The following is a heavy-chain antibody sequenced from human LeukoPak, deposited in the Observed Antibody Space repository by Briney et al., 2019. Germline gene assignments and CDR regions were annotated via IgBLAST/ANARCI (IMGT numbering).Heavy chain of an antibody. CDR1: GFTLITYW. J-gene: IGHJ6*04. D-gene: IGHD3-10*02. Sequence: PGGSLRLSCAASGFTLITYWMTWVRQAPGKGLEWVANINQGGSEKYYVGSVKGRFTISRDNAKNSLYLQMNSLRAEDTAVYYCAELGITMIGGVWGKGTTVTISP. CDR2: INQGGSEK. V-gene: IGHV3-7*01. CDR3: AELGITMIGGV.